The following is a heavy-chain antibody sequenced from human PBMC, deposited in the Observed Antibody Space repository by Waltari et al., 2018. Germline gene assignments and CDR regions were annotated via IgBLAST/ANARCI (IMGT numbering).Heavy chain of an antibody. V-gene: IGHV1-18*01. J-gene: IGHJ4*02. Sequence: QVQLVQSGCDVKKPGASVKVSCKTAGYSFENFGINCVRQAPGQGLEWMGWVNPKNTRPNYAPKFQGRVPMTTDTFTRPAYLELTTLRCDETAIYFCARHPAIQLWLQIWGQGPLVTVSS. CDR1: GYSFENFG. CDR2: VNPKNTRP. CDR3: ARHPAIQLWLQI. D-gene: IGHD5-18*01.